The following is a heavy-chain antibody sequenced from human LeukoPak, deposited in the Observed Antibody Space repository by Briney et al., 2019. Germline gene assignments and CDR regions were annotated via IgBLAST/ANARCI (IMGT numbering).Heavy chain of an antibody. CDR3: AKDKIRYCSSISCYRSFDY. V-gene: IGHV3-23*01. Sequence: GGSLRLSCAASGFTFSSYAMSWVRQAPGKGLEWVSAISGSGGSTYYADSVKGRFTISRDNSKNTLYLQMNSLRAEDTAVYYCAKDKIRYCSSISCYRSFDYWGQGTLVTVSS. D-gene: IGHD2-2*01. J-gene: IGHJ4*02. CDR1: GFTFSSYA. CDR2: ISGSGGST.